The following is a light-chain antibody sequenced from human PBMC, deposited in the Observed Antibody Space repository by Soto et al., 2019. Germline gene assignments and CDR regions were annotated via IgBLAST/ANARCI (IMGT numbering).Light chain of an antibody. CDR2: EVS. J-gene: IGLJ2*01. CDR1: SSDVGGYNY. Sequence: QSALTQPPSASGSPGQSVTISCTGTSSDVGGYNYVSWYQQHPDKVPKLMIYEVSERPSGVPDRFSGSKSGNTASLTVSGLQAEDEAHYYCCSYAGSNVVFGGATQLTVL. V-gene: IGLV2-8*01. CDR3: CSYAGSNVV.